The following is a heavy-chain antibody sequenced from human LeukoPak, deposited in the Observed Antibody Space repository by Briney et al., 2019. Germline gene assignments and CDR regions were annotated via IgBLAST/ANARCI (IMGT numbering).Heavy chain of an antibody. CDR2: IDPGDSQT. CDR3: ARHSSVLNSFDP. CDR1: AYSFTNYW. Sequence: GESPKISCKGSAYSFTNYWISWVRQMPGKGLEWMGRIDPGDSQTNYSPSFQGHVTISADKSISTAYLQWSSLKASDTAMYYCARHSSVLNSFDPWGQGTLVTVSS. V-gene: IGHV5-10-1*01. D-gene: IGHD3-22*01. J-gene: IGHJ5*02.